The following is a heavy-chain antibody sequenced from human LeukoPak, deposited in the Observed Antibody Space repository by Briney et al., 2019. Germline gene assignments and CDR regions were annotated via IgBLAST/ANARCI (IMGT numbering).Heavy chain of an antibody. V-gene: IGHV6-1*01. Sequence: SQTLSLTCAISGDSVSSYSAAWNWIRQSPSRGLEWLGRTYYRTKCYTDYAVSGKSRIIINPDTSKNQFTLQLNSVTPDDTAVYFCAKSQLLRQAELCSGGRCFWPFWLDPWGQGTLVTVSS. CDR2: TYYRTKCYT. J-gene: IGHJ5*02. CDR3: AKSQLLRQAELCSGGRCFWPFWLDP. CDR1: GDSVSSYSAA. D-gene: IGHD2-15*01.